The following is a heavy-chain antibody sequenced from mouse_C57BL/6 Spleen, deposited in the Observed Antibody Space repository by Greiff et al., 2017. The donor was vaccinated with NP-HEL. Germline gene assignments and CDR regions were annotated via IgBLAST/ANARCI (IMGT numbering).Heavy chain of an antibody. J-gene: IGHJ2*01. Sequence: VKLMESGGDLVKPGGSLKLSCAASGFTFSSYGMSWVLQTPDKRLEWVATISSGGSYTYYPDSVKGRFTISRDNAKNTLYLQMSSLKSEDTAMYYCARQGPNFDYWGQGTTLTVSS. CDR2: ISSGGSYT. CDR3: ARQGPNFDY. V-gene: IGHV5-6*01. CDR1: GFTFSSYG.